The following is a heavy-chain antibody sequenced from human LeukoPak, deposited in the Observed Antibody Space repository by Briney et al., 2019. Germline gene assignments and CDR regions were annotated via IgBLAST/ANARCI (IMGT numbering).Heavy chain of an antibody. D-gene: IGHD3-10*01. CDR1: GYSFTSYW. Sequence: GESLKISCKGSGYSFTSYWIGWVRPMPGKGLEWMAIIYPGDSDTRYSPSFQGQVTISADKSISTAYLQWSSLKASDTAMYYCARLTHYGSGSYSPFDYWGQGTLVTVSS. CDR2: IYPGDSDT. V-gene: IGHV5-51*01. CDR3: ARLTHYGSGSYSPFDY. J-gene: IGHJ4*02.